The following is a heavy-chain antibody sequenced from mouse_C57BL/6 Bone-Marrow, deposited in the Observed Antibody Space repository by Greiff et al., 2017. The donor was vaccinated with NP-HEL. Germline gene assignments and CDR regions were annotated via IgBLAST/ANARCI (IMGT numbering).Heavy chain of an antibody. V-gene: IGHV2-9-1*01. CDR1: GFSLTSYA. D-gene: IGHD1-1*01. J-gene: IGHJ1*03. CDR2: IWTGGGT. CDR3: ARSGGSYYYGSSLYWYFDV. Sequence: QVQLKESGPGLVAPSQSLSITCTVSGFSLTSYAISWVRQPPGKGLEWLGVIWTGGGTNYNSALKSRLSISKDNSKSQVFLKMNSLQTDDTARYYCARSGGSYYYGSSLYWYFDVWGTGTTVTVSS.